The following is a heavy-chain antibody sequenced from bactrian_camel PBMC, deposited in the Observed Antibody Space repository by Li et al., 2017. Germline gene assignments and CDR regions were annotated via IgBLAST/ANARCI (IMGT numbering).Heavy chain of an antibody. D-gene: IGHD2*01. CDR3: AADSFNLQLARHYKY. J-gene: IGHJ4*01. Sequence: VQLVESGGGSVQAGGSLTLSCAPSRPIYNWYCVGYFRQAPGKEREGVAAIDRNGYPTYTYAVKDRFTISKDNVKNTLYLQMNNLEPEDTAMYFCAADSFNLQLARHYKYWGQGTQVTVS. CDR2: IDRNGYP. CDR1: RPIYNWYC. V-gene: IGHV3S53*01.